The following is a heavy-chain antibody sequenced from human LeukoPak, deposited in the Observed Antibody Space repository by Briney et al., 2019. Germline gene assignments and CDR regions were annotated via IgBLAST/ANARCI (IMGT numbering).Heavy chain of an antibody. CDR2: IYYTGST. CDR3: ARDNEYCTGGRCYYWFDP. J-gene: IGHJ5*02. Sequence: SETLSLTCSVSGGSISSNYWSWIRQPPGKGLEWTGYIYYTGSTNYNPSLRSRVTISVDRSKNQFSLRLSSVTAADTAVYYCARDNEYCTGGRCYYWFDPWGQGTLVTVSS. V-gene: IGHV4-59*01. D-gene: IGHD2-8*02. CDR1: GGSISSNY.